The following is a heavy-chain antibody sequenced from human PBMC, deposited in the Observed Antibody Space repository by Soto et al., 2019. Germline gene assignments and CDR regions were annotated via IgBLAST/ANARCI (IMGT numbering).Heavy chain of an antibody. CDR1: GFTFSDSA. CDR3: AAELYSGGSCRSFDI. CDR2: IIVGSGQT. J-gene: IGHJ3*02. Sequence: SVKVSCKTSGFTFSDSALQWVRQARGQRLEWIGWIIVGSGQTKSAQNLHDRITITRDMSTSTAYMELSSLRPDDTAVYYCAAELYSGGSCRSFDIWGQGTMVTV. D-gene: IGHD2-15*01. V-gene: IGHV1-58*01.